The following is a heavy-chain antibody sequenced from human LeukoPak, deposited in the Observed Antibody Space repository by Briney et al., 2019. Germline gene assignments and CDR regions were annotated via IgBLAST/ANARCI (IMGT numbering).Heavy chain of an antibody. Sequence: GGSLRLSCSASGFTFSSHAMFWVRQAPGKGLEYVSAISSNGVNTYYAESLKGRFTISRDNSKNTLYLQMSSLRAEDTAVYYCARGASITHYWGQGTLVTVSS. CDR2: ISSNGVNT. CDR1: GFTFSSHA. CDR3: ARGASITHY. V-gene: IGHV3-64D*09. J-gene: IGHJ4*02. D-gene: IGHD3-10*01.